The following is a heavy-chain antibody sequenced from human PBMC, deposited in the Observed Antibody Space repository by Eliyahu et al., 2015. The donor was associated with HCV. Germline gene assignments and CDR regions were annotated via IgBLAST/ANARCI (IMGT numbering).Heavy chain of an antibody. CDR3: ARGGSGSGTFYGGLDV. V-gene: IGHV1-18*01. D-gene: IGHD2/OR15-2a*01. J-gene: IGHJ6*02. CDR1: GYKITNYG. CDR2: ISFYNGKT. Sequence: QVQLIQSEVELKKPGASVRVSCKASGYKITNYGLTWVRQAPGQGLEWMGWISFYNGKTYYAEKLHDRVTMTTDTSTSTGYLDLRSLRSDDTAIYFCARGGSGSGTFYGGLDVWGQGTTVIVSS.